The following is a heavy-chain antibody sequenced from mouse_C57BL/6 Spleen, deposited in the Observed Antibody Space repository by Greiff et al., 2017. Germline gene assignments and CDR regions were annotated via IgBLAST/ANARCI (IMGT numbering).Heavy chain of an antibody. CDR3: ARYYYGSSYWYCDV. Sequence: QVQLQQSGAELVKPGASVKISCKASGYAFSSYWMNWVKQRPGKGLEWIGQIYPGDGDTNYNGKFKGKATLTADKSSSTAYMQLSSLTSEDSAVYFCARYYYGSSYWYCDVWGTGTTVTVSS. CDR1: GYAFSSYW. J-gene: IGHJ1*03. V-gene: IGHV1-80*01. CDR2: IYPGDGDT. D-gene: IGHD1-1*01.